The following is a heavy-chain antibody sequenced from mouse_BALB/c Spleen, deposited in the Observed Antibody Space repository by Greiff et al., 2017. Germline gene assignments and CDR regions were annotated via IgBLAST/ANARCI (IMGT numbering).Heavy chain of an antibody. V-gene: IGHV14-3*02. CDR3: ARDGYLFAY. D-gene: IGHD2-3*01. CDR2: INPYNDGT. CDR1: GFNIKDTY. J-gene: IGHJ3*01. Sequence: EVQLQQSGAELVKPGASVKLSCTASGFNIKDTYMHWVKQRPEQGLEWIGYINPYNDGTKYNEKFKGKATLTSDKSSSTAYMELSSLTSEDSAVYYCARDGYLFAYWGQGTLVTVSA.